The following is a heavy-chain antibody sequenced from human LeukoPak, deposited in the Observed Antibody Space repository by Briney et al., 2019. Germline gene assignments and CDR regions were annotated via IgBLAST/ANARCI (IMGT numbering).Heavy chain of an antibody. Sequence: ASVEVSCKASGYTLTSYGISWVRQAPGQGLEWMGWISAYNGSTNYAQKLQGRVTMTTDTSTSTAYMELRSLRSDDTAVYYCARVEYSYDAVDIWGQGTMVTVSS. D-gene: IGHD5-18*01. CDR1: GYTLTSYG. J-gene: IGHJ3*02. CDR3: ARVEYSYDAVDI. CDR2: ISAYNGST. V-gene: IGHV1-18*01.